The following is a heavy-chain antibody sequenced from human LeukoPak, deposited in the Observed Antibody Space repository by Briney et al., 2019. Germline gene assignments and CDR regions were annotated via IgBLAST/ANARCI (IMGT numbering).Heavy chain of an antibody. D-gene: IGHD3-22*01. CDR3: AKSNGYGLIDI. V-gene: IGHV4-59*12. J-gene: IGHJ3*02. CDR1: GFTFSSYA. Sequence: GSLRLSCAASGFTFSSYAMHWVRQAPGKALEWIGNIFYSGSTYYSPSLKSRVTISLDTSRNQFSLKLNSVTAADTAVYYCAKSNGYGLIDIWGQGTMVTVSS. CDR2: IFYSGST.